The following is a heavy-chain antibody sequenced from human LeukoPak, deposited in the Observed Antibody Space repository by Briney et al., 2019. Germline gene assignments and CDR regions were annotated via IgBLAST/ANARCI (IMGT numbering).Heavy chain of an antibody. CDR2: ISAYNGNT. Sequence: ASVKVSCKASGYTFTSYGISWVRQAPGQGLEWMGWISAYNGNTNYAQKLQGRVTMTTDTSTSTAYMELRSLRSDDTAVYYCARDFYFYDSRGYYHDCYYYFGMDVWGQRTTVTVSS. V-gene: IGHV1-18*01. CDR1: GYTFTSYG. CDR3: ARDFYFYDSRGYYHDCYYYFGMDV. J-gene: IGHJ6*02. D-gene: IGHD3-22*01.